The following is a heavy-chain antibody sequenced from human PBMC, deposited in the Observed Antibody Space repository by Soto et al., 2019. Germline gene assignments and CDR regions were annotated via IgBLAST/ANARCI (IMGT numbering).Heavy chain of an antibody. Sequence: EVQLVESGGGLVQPGRSLRLSCTASGFTFGDYAMSWFRQAPGKGLEWVGFIRSKAYGGTTEYAASVKGRFTISRDDSKSIAYLQMNSLKTEDTAVYYCTRVGSTLYTDLSAEEQADYYYYYMDVWGKGTTVTVSS. CDR3: TRVGSTLYTDLSAEEQADYYYYYMDV. V-gene: IGHV3-49*03. CDR2: IRSKAYGGTT. D-gene: IGHD1-26*01. J-gene: IGHJ6*03. CDR1: GFTFGDYA.